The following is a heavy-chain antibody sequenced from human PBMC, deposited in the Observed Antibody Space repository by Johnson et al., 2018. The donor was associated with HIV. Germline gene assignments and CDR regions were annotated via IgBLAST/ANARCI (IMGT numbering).Heavy chain of an antibody. CDR3: ARDALLRFLEWFI. CDR2: ISYDGSIK. D-gene: IGHD3-3*01. V-gene: IGHV3-30*03. J-gene: IGHJ3*02. CDR1: GFTFSNAW. Sequence: QMLLVESGGGVVQPGRSLRLSCAASGFTFSNAWMSWVRQAPGKGLEWVAVISYDGSIKYYGDSVKGRFTISRDNSKNTLYLQMNSLRVEDTAVYYCARDALLRFLEWFIWGQGTMVTVSS.